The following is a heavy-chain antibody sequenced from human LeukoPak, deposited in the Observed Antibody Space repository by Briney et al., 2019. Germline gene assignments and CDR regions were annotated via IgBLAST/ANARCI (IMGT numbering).Heavy chain of an antibody. J-gene: IGHJ5*02. CDR2: IYHSGST. CDR3: ARARYCSSTSCYAPYNWFDP. CDR1: GYSISSGYY. Sequence: SETLSLTRAVSGYSISSGYYWGWIRQPPGKGLEWIGSIYHSGSTYYNPSLKSRVTISVDTSKNQFSLKLSSVTAADTAVYYCARARYCSSTSCYAPYNWFDPWGQGTLVTVSS. D-gene: IGHD2-2*01. V-gene: IGHV4-38-2*01.